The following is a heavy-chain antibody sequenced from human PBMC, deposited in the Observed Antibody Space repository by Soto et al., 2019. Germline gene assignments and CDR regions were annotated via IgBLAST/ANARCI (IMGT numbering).Heavy chain of an antibody. V-gene: IGHV1-46*01. D-gene: IGHD2-21*02. CDR1: GDTFTDYY. Sequence: QVQLMQSGAEVKKPGASVKVSCKASGDTFTDYYIHWVRQAPGQGLEWMGTVNPSGGHTTYAQHFLGRVTIIRDTSTSTIYMELTSLTSDDTAIYYCERGGHVVVVTAALDYWGQGTLVTVSS. CDR3: ERGGHVVVVTAALDY. J-gene: IGHJ4*02. CDR2: VNPSGGHT.